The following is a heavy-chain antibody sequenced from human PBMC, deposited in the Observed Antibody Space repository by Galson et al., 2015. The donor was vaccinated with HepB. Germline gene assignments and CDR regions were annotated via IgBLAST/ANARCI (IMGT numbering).Heavy chain of an antibody. D-gene: IGHD4-11*01. CDR1: GYTFTSYG. V-gene: IGHV1-18*04. Sequence: SVKVSCKASGYTFTSYGISWVRQAPGQGLEWMGWISAYNGNTNYAQKLQGRVTITADKSTSTAYMELSSLRSEDTAVYYCAWSLGLDDSFDYWGQGTLVTVSS. CDR2: ISAYNGNT. J-gene: IGHJ4*02. CDR3: AWSLGLDDSFDY.